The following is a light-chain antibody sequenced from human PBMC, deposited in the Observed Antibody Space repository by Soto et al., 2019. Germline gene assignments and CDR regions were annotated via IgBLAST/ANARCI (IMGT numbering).Light chain of an antibody. CDR2: DVS. CDR3: SSYTSSRV. CDR1: SSDVGTYNF. Sequence: QSALTQPPSASGSPGQSVTISCTGTSSDVGTYNFISWYQQHPGKAPKLMIYDVSNRPSGVSNRFSGSKSGNTASLTISGLQAEDEADYYCSSYTSSRVFGGGTKLTVL. V-gene: IGLV2-14*01. J-gene: IGLJ2*01.